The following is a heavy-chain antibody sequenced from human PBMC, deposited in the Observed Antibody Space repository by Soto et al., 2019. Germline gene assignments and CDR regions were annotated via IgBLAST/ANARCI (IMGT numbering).Heavy chain of an antibody. D-gene: IGHD2-2*01. CDR2: NIPISETT. J-gene: IGHJ6*02. CDR3: ARSQCSSTSLESYYYYYDGMDV. CDR1: GGTFSSYA. V-gene: IGHV1-69*01. Sequence: QVQLVQSGAEVKKPGSSVKVSCKASGGTFSSYAISWVRQAPGQGLEWMGGNIPISETTNYAQKFQGRVTITADESKSTAYMELSSLRSEDTAVYYCARSQCSSTSLESYYYYYDGMDVWGQGTTVTVSS.